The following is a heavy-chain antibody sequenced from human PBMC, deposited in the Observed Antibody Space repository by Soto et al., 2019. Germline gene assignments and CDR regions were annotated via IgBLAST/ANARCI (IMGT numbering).Heavy chain of an antibody. CDR2: ISAYNGNT. V-gene: IGHV1-18*01. J-gene: IGHJ5*02. CDR3: AGHSSGWFEDWFDP. CDR1: GYTLTSDG. Sequence: GASVKVSCKASGYTLTSDGISWVRQAPGQGLEWMGWISAYNGNTNYAQKLQGRVTMTTDTSTSTAYMELRSLRSDDTAVYYCAGHSSGWFEDWFDPWGQGTLVTVS. D-gene: IGHD6-19*01.